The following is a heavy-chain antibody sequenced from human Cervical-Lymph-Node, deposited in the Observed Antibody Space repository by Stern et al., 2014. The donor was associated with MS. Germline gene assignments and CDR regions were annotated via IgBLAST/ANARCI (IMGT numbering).Heavy chain of an antibody. Sequence: EVQLEESGGGLVKPGGSLRLSCATSGFSFSNAWISWVRQAPGKGLEWVGRIKSNTDGGTTDYAAPVKGRFTMSRDDSKDTLYLQMNSLKTEDTAVYYCATDLVVITTNFDYWGQGTLVTVSS. J-gene: IGHJ4*02. D-gene: IGHD3-22*01. CDR3: ATDLVVITTNFDY. CDR1: GFSFSNAW. CDR2: IKSNTDGGTT. V-gene: IGHV3-15*01.